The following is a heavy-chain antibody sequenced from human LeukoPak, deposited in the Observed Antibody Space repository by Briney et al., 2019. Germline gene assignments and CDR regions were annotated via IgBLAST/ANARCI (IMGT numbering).Heavy chain of an antibody. CDR1: GFTFSSYA. Sequence: PGGSLRLSCAASGFTFSSYAMSWFRRAPEKGLEWVSSISGSGGNTYYAQSVKGRFTISRDNSENTLYLQMDTLRADDTALYFCAKDPSGVDPWGQGTLVTVSS. CDR2: ISGSGGNT. CDR3: AKDPSGVDP. V-gene: IGHV3-23*01. J-gene: IGHJ5*01.